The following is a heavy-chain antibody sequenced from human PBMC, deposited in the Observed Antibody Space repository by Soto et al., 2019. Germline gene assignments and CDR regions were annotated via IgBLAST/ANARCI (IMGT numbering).Heavy chain of an antibody. J-gene: IGHJ6*02. V-gene: IGHV4-30-4*01. CDR1: GGSISSGDYY. CDR3: AREGTDSSSSPAYYYYGMDV. CDR2: IYYSGST. Sequence: PSETLSLTCTVSGGSISSGDYYWSWIRQPPGKGLEWIGYIYYSGSTYYNPSLKSRVTISVDTSKNQFSLKLSSVTAADTAVYYCAREGTDSSSSPAYYYYGMDVWGQGTTVTVSS. D-gene: IGHD6-6*01.